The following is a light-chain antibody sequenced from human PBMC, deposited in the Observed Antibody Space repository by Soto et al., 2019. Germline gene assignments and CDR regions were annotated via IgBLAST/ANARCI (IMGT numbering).Light chain of an antibody. V-gene: IGKV3-20*01. Sequence: VGMSKSPGTVSFAQGERATLSCSASQSASNNYLAWYQQNPGQAPRLLIYGASNRATGIPDRFSGSGSGTDFALTFSSLETEDFAVYYCQQYGSASTFGQGTKVDIK. J-gene: IGKJ1*01. CDR3: QQYGSAST. CDR2: GAS. CDR1: QSASNNY.